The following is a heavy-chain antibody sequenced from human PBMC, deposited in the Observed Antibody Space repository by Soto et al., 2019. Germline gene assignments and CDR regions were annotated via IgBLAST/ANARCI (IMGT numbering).Heavy chain of an antibody. Sequence: QVQLVQSGAEVKKPGSSVKVSCKASGGTFSSYAISWVRQAPGQGLEWMGGIIPIFGTANYAQKFQGRVTITADESTSTAYMELSSLRSEETAVYYCARVEALTSYSGSYHYWGHGTLVTVSS. CDR1: GGTFSSYA. V-gene: IGHV1-69*12. J-gene: IGHJ4*01. CDR3: ARVEALTSYSGSYHY. CDR2: IIPIFGTA. D-gene: IGHD1-26*01.